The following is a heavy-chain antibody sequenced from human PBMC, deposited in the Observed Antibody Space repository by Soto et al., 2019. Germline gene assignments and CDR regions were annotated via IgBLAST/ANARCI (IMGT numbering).Heavy chain of an antibody. CDR2: IIPILGIA. J-gene: IGHJ5*02. D-gene: IGHD4-17*01. V-gene: IGHV1-69*02. Sequence: QVQLVQSGAEVKKPGSSVKVSCKASGGTFSSYTISWVRQAPGQGLEWMGRIIPILGIANYAQKFQGRVTITADKSTSTAYMELSSLRSEDTAVYYCASRDYGDRPFRPWGQGTLVTVSS. CDR3: ASRDYGDRPFRP. CDR1: GGTFSSYT.